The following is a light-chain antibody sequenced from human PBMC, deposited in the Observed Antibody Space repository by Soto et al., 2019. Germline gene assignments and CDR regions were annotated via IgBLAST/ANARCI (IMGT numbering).Light chain of an antibody. CDR2: DAS. CDR1: QSISSW. Sequence: DIQMTQSPSTLSASVGDRVTITCRARQSISSWLAWYQQKPGKAPKLLIYDASSLEIGVPSRFSGSGSGTEFTLTISSLQPDDFATYYCQQYNTYSSFGQGTKLEIK. V-gene: IGKV1-5*01. CDR3: QQYNTYSS. J-gene: IGKJ2*03.